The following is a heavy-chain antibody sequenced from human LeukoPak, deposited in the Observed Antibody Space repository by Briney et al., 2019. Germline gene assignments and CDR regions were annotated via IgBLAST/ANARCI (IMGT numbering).Heavy chain of an antibody. J-gene: IGHJ4*02. CDR1: GYTFTSYA. V-gene: IGHV1-3*01. CDR2: INAGNGNT. D-gene: IGHD2-15*01. Sequence: GASVKVSCKASGYTFTSYAMHWVRQAPGQRLEWMGWINAGNGNTKYSQKFQGRVTITRDTYASTAYMELSSLRSEDTAVYYCARLGAATRRFDYWGQGTLVTVSS. CDR3: ARLGAATRRFDY.